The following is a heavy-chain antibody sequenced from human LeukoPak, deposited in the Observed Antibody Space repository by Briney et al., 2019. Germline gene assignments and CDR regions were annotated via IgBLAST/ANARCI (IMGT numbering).Heavy chain of an antibody. CDR2: IIPIFGTA. V-gene: IGHV1-69*05. D-gene: IGHD3-22*01. CDR1: GGTFSSYA. J-gene: IGHJ4*02. CDR3: ARARTKYYDSSGYYYGY. Sequence: ASVKVSCKASGGTFSSYAISWVRQAPRQGLEWMGRIIPIFGTANYAQKFQGRVTITTDESTSTAYMELSSLRSEDTAVYYCARARTKYYDSSGYYYGYWGQGTLVTVSS.